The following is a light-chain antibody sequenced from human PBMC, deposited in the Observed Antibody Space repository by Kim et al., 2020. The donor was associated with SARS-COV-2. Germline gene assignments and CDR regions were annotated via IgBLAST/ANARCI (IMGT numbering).Light chain of an antibody. V-gene: IGLV6-57*03. J-gene: IGLJ2*01. Sequence: GKTGTISLTRNRGSHASNYVQWYQQRPGSAPTTVIYEDNQRPSGVPDRFSGSIDSSSNSASLTISGLKTEDEADYYCQSYDSSNVVFGGGTQLTVL. CDR2: EDN. CDR3: QSYDSSNVV. CDR1: RGSHASNY.